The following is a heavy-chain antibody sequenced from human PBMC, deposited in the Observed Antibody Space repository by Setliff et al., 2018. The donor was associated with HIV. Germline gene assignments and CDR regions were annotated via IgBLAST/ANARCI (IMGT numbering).Heavy chain of an antibody. Sequence: PSETLSLTCAVSGFSINSGYYWGWIRQPPGKGLEWIGSIYQTGTTYYNPSLKRRVTISVDTSQNQFSLRLSSVTAADTAVYYCARGSGRFCSGGRCSAFDYWGQGTLVTVSS. CDR1: GFSINSGYY. CDR3: ARGSGRFCSGGRCSAFDY. J-gene: IGHJ4*02. D-gene: IGHD2-15*01. CDR2: IYQTGTT. V-gene: IGHV4-38-2*01.